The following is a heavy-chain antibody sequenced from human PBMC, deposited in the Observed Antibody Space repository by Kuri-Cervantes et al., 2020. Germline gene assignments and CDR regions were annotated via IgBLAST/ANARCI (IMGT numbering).Heavy chain of an antibody. CDR3: ARGGGGLLPDNWFDP. Sequence: ESLKISCTVSGGSISTYYWSWIRQPPGKGLEWIGYIYHSGSTNHNPSLKSRVTISVDTSKNQFSLRLSSVTAADTAVYYCARGGGGLLPDNWFDPWGQGILVTVSS. CDR2: IYHSGST. V-gene: IGHV4-59*01. D-gene: IGHD3-16*01. CDR1: GGSISTYY. J-gene: IGHJ5*02.